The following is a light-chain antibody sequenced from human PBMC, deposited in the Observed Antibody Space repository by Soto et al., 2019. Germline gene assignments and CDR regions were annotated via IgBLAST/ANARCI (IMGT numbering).Light chain of an antibody. CDR3: SSYTASRTYV. CDR2: DVS. Sequence: QSVLTQPASVSGSPGQSITISCTGTNSDVGAYNYVSWYQHHPGEAPKIIIYDVSDRPSGVSNRSSGSKSGNTASLTISGLQAEDEADYYCSSYTASRTYVFGTGTKVTVL. V-gene: IGLV2-14*01. J-gene: IGLJ1*01. CDR1: NSDVGAYNY.